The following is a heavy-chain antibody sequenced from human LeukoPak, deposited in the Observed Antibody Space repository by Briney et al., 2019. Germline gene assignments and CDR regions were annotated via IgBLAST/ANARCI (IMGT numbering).Heavy chain of an antibody. CDR3: AARLRWERHFDY. J-gene: IGHJ4*02. CDR2: INHSGST. V-gene: IGHV4-34*01. Sequence: TASETLSLTCAVYGGSFSGYYWSWIRQPPGKGLEWIGEINHSGSTNYNPSLKSRVTISVDTSKNQFSLKLSSVTAADTAVYYCAARLRWERHFDYWGQGTLVTVSS. D-gene: IGHD4-23*01. CDR1: GGSFSGYY.